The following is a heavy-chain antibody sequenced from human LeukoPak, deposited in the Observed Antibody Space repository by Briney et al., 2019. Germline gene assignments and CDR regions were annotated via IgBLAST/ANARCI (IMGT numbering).Heavy chain of an antibody. J-gene: IGHJ3*02. D-gene: IGHD3-22*01. CDR2: IYPGDSDT. V-gene: IGHV5-51*01. CDR3: ARIPLDSSGYYYAGDGFDI. CDR1: GYSFTSYW. Sequence: GESLKISCQGSGYSFTSYWIGWVRQMPGKGLEWMGIIYPGDSDTRCSPSFQGHVTISADKSISTAYLQWSSLKASDTAMYYCARIPLDSSGYYYAGDGFDIWGQGTMVTVSS.